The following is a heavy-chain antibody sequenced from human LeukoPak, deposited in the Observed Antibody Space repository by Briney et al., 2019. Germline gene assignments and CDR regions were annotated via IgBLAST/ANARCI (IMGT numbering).Heavy chain of an antibody. D-gene: IGHD1-26*01. Sequence: PSETLSLTCTVSGGSISSSSYYWGWIRQPPGKGLEWIGSIYYSGSTYYNPSLKSRVTISVDTSKNQFSLKLSSVTAADTAVYYCARWDPSGSYYPPNFDYWGQGTLVTVSS. V-gene: IGHV4-39*07. CDR1: GGSISSSSYY. CDR2: IYYSGST. CDR3: ARWDPSGSYYPPNFDY. J-gene: IGHJ4*02.